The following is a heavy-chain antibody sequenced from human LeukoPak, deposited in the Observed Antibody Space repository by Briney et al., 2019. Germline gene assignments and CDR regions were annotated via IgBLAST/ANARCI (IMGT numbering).Heavy chain of an antibody. V-gene: IGHV5-51*01. Sequence: GESLKISCKGSGYSFTSYWIGWVRQMPGKGLEWMGIIYPGDSDTRYSPSFQGQVTISADKSISTAYLQWSSLKASDTAMYYCARHIPDTAMVYGTDVWGQGTTVTVSS. CDR3: ARHIPDTAMVYGTDV. CDR2: IYPGDSDT. CDR1: GYSFTSYW. J-gene: IGHJ6*02. D-gene: IGHD5-18*01.